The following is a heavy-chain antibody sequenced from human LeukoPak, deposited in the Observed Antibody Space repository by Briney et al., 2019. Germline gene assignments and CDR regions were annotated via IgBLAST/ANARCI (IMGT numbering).Heavy chain of an antibody. Sequence: TSETLSLTCAVYGCSFSGYYWSWLPQPPGKGLEWFGEINHSGSTNYNPSIKSRVPISADTSKNPSSLKLSSVTAADTAVYYCARGVITMVPTPDYWGQGNVVTVSS. CDR3: ARGVITMVPTPDY. CDR1: GCSFSGYY. CDR2: INHSGST. J-gene: IGHJ4*02. D-gene: IGHD3-10*01. V-gene: IGHV4-34*01.